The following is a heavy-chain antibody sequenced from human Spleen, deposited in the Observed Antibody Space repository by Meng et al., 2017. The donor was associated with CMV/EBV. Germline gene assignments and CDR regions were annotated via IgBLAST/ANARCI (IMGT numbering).Heavy chain of an antibody. CDR2: SNPDNGGT. CDR3: ARDRGCSSTSCYIFGFDP. J-gene: IGHJ5*02. Sequence: ASVKVSCKASGYTFTAYYIHWVRQAPGQGLEWMGWSNPDNGGTNFAQKFQGSVTVTRDTSISTAYMELSRLRSDDTAVYYCARDRGCSSTSCYIFGFDPWGQGTLVTVSS. V-gene: IGHV1-2*02. D-gene: IGHD2-2*02. CDR1: GYTFTAYY.